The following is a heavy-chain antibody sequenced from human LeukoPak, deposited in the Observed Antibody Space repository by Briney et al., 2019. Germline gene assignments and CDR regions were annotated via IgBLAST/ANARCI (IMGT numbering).Heavy chain of an antibody. CDR3: ARDTAMVTYGFDP. CDR2: INPNSGST. D-gene: IGHD5-18*01. V-gene: IGHV1-2*02. Sequence: GASVKVSCKASGYTFTGYYMLWVRQAPGQGLEWMGWINPNSGSTNYAQKFQGRVTMTRDTSISTAYMELSRLRSDDTAVYYCARDTAMVTYGFDPWGQGTLVTVSS. J-gene: IGHJ5*02. CDR1: GYTFTGYY.